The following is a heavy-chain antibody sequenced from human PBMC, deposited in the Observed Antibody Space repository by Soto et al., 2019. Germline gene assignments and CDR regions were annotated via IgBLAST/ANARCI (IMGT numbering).Heavy chain of an antibody. CDR1: GYTFTSYG. D-gene: IGHD3-3*01. V-gene: IGHV1-18*01. CDR3: ARPYDFWSGSGPFDY. Sequence: ASVKVSCKASGYTFTSYGISWLRQAPGQGLEWMGWISAYNGNTNYAQKLQGRVTMTTDTSTSTAYMELRSLRSDDTAVYYCARPYDFWSGSGPFDYWGQGTLVTVSS. J-gene: IGHJ4*02. CDR2: ISAYNGNT.